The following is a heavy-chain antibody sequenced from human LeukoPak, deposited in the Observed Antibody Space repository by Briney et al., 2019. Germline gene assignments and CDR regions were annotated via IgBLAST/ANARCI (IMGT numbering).Heavy chain of an antibody. V-gene: IGHV1-2*02. Sequence: ASVKVSCKASGYTFTGYYMHWVRQAPGQGLEWMGWINPNSGGTNYAQKFQGRVTMTRDTSISTAYMELSRLRSDDTAVYYCARDYPTIFGAVNNWFDPWGQGTLVTVSS. D-gene: IGHD3-3*01. J-gene: IGHJ5*02. CDR2: INPNSGGT. CDR3: ARDYPTIFGAVNNWFDP. CDR1: GYTFTGYY.